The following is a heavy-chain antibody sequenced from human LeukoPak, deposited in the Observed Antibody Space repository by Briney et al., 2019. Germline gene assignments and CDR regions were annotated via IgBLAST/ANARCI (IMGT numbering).Heavy chain of an antibody. V-gene: IGHV3-30*18. CDR1: GFIFSTHD. Sequence: PGGSLTLSCAASGFIFSTHDMHWLRQAPGKGLEWVSLISYDGSTKYYAYSVGGRFTISRANSKSTLYLQLNSLRVEDTAVYYCAKDRHFYGAGTYYNLDYWGQGTLVTVSS. J-gene: IGHJ4*02. CDR3: AKDRHFYGAGTYYNLDY. CDR2: ISYDGSTK. D-gene: IGHD3-10*01.